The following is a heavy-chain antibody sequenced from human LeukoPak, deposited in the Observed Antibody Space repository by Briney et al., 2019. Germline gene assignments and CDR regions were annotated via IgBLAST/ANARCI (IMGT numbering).Heavy chain of an antibody. J-gene: IGHJ6*02. D-gene: IGHD3-16*01. CDR1: GFTFSSYW. CDR3: TPLGFGNGLDV. V-gene: IGHV3-15*01. CDR2: MRSTTDGGTT. Sequence: GGSLRLSCAASGFTFSSYWMSWVRQAPGKGLEWVGHMRSTTDGGTTDYAAPVKGRFTISRDDSRNTLYLQINNLRTEDTAVYYCTPLGFGNGLDVWGQGTTVIVSS.